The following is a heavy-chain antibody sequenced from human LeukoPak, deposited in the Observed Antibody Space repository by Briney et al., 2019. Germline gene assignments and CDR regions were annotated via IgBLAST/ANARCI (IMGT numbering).Heavy chain of an antibody. D-gene: IGHD3-9*01. J-gene: IGHJ4*02. CDR2: ISAYNGNT. Sequence: ASVKVSCKASGYTFTSYVISWVRQAPGQGLEWIGWISAYNGNTNYAQKLQGRVTMTTDTSTSTAYMELRSLRSDDTAVYYCARWEVPYYDILTGYGAWDYWGQGTLVTVSS. V-gene: IGHV1-18*01. CDR3: ARWEVPYYDILTGYGAWDY. CDR1: GYTFTSYV.